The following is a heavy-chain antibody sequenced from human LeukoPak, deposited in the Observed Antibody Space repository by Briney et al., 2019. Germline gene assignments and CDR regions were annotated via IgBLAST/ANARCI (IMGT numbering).Heavy chain of an antibody. Sequence: ASVKVSFMASGYTFINYDISCVRQAPAQGLEWMGWISNKNGNTKYAQKLQGRVTMTADTSTSTAYMELRSLRSDDTAVYYCARDRVSSTSCCAAFSMWGQGTQVTVSS. J-gene: IGHJ3*02. D-gene: IGHD2-2*01. CDR2: ISNKNGNT. CDR1: GYTFINYD. V-gene: IGHV1-18*01. CDR3: ARDRVSSTSCCAAFSM.